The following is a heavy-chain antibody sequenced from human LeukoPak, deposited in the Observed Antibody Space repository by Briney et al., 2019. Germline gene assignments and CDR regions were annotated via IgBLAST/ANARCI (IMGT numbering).Heavy chain of an antibody. J-gene: IGHJ5*02. CDR1: GFTFSSYA. Sequence: PGGSLRLSCAASGFTFSSYAMSWVRQAPGKGLVWVSRINSDGSSTSYADSVKGRFTISRDNAKNTLYLQMNSLRAEDTAVYYCAREEAQLTNWFDPWGQGTLVTVSS. V-gene: IGHV3-74*01. CDR2: INSDGSST. D-gene: IGHD2-2*01. CDR3: AREEAQLTNWFDP.